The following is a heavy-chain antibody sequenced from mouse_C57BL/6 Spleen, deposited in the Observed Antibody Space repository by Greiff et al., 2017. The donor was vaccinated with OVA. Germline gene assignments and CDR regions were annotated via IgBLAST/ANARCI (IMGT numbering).Heavy chain of an antibody. V-gene: IGHV1-26*01. Sequence: EVQLQQSGPELVKPGASVKISCKASGYTFTDYYMNWVKQSHGKSLEWIGDINPNNGGTSYKQKFKGKATLTVDKSSSTAYMELRSLTSEDSAVYYCARFSPTVVDDYAMGYWGQGTSVTVSS. CDR1: GYTFTDYY. J-gene: IGHJ4*01. CDR3: ARFSPTVVDDYAMGY. D-gene: IGHD1-1*01. CDR2: INPNNGGT.